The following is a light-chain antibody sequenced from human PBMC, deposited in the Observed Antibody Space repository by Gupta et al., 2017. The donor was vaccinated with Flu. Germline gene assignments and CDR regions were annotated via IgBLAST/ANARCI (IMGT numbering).Light chain of an antibody. V-gene: IGKV4-1*01. J-gene: IGKJ4*01. CDR1: QSGLYSLDNKNY. CDR3: RQYPHTPRT. CDR2: WAS. Sequence: DCVMTQSPDSLAVSLGGRATINCKASQSGLYSLDNKNYFGWYQQKPGQPPKLLISWASARESGVPDRFSGRGSGTDFTLTINNLQAEDVAVYFCRQYPHTPRTFGAGTXVEIK.